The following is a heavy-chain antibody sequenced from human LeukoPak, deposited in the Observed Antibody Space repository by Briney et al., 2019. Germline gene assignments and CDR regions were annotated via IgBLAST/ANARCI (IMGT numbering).Heavy chain of an antibody. D-gene: IGHD5-24*01. Sequence: ASVKVSCKTSGFNFGSYCINWVRQAPGQGLEWMGWVNPNSGGTNYAQKFQGRVTMTRDTSISTAYMELSRLRSDDTAVYYCASKNVEYYFDYWGQGTLVTVSS. V-gene: IGHV1-2*02. CDR1: GFNFGSYC. CDR2: VNPNSGGT. J-gene: IGHJ4*02. CDR3: ASKNVEYYFDY.